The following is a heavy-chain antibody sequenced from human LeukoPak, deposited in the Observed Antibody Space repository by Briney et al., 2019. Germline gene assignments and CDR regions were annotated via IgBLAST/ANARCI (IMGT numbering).Heavy chain of an antibody. J-gene: IGHJ4*02. D-gene: IGHD2-2*01. CDR1: GGSISSSSYY. CDR2: INHSGTT. V-gene: IGHV4-39*01. Sequence: SETLSLTCTVSGGSISSSSYYWGWIRQPPGKGLEWIGEINHSGTTNYNPSLKSRVTISVDTSKSQFSLKVSSVTAADTAIYYCARQFGVPAAIIDHWGQGTLVIVSS. CDR3: ARQFGVPAAIIDH.